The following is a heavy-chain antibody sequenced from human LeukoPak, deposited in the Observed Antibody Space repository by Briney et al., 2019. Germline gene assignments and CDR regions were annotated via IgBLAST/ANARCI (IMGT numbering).Heavy chain of an antibody. V-gene: IGHV1-8*01. CDR3: ASTLRYFDWLPYYYYYYGMDV. CDR2: MNPNSGNT. Sequence: ASVKVSCKASGYTFTSYDINWVRQATGQGLEWMGWMNPNSGNTGYAQKFQGRVTMTRNTSISTAYMELSSLRSEDTAVYYCASTLRYFDWLPYYYYYYGMDVWGQGTTVTVSS. J-gene: IGHJ6*02. CDR1: GYTFTSYD. D-gene: IGHD3-9*01.